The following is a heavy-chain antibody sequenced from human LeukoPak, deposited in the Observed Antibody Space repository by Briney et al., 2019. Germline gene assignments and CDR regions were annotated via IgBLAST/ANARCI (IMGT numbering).Heavy chain of an antibody. J-gene: IGHJ4*02. CDR2: ISGSGGST. Sequence: GGSLRLSCAASGFTFSSFAMSWVRQAPGKGLEWVSAISGSGGSTYYADSVKGRFTISRDNSKNTLYLQMNSLRAEDTAVYYCAKDRQDYDSGDYFDYWGQGTLVTVSS. CDR3: AKDRQDYDSGDYFDY. D-gene: IGHD3-22*01. CDR1: GFTFSSFA. V-gene: IGHV3-23*01.